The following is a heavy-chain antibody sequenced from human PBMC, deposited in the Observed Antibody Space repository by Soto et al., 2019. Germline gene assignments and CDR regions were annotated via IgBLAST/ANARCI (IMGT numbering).Heavy chain of an antibody. V-gene: IGHV4-30-4*01. D-gene: IGHD3-22*01. CDR1: GGSISSGDYY. CDR3: ARESDDSSGRSGYSFDY. CDR2: IYYSGST. J-gene: IGHJ4*02. Sequence: QVQLQESGPGLVKPSQTLSLTCTVSGGSISSGDYYWNWIRQPPGKGLEWIGYIYYSGSTNYNPSLKRRVTISVATSKNQFSLKLSAVTAADTAVYYGARESDDSSGRSGYSFDYWGQGTLVTVSS.